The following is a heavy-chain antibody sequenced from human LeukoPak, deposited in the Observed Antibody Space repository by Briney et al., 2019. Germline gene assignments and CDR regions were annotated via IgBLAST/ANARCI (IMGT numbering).Heavy chain of an antibody. V-gene: IGHV1-46*01. Sequence: ASVKVSCKASGYTFTSYYMHWVRQAPGQGLEWMGLINPTGGSTGYAQKFQGRVTMTRDTSTSTVYMELSSLRSEDTAVYYCARAQAQAYGSGSYYIPVISGSDYWGQGTLVTVSS. CDR3: ARAQAQAYGSGSYYIPVISGSDY. J-gene: IGHJ4*02. CDR1: GYTFTSYY. CDR2: INPTGGST. D-gene: IGHD3-10*01.